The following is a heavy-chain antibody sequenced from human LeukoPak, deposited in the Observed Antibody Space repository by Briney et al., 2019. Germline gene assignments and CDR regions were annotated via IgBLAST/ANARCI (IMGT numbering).Heavy chain of an antibody. CDR2: IRSKAYGGTT. CDR3: TSCSSISCYTFDFDY. D-gene: IGHD2-2*02. V-gene: IGHV3-49*04. CDR1: GFTFSSYA. Sequence: GSLRLSCAASGFTFSSYAMSWVRQAPGKGLEWVGFIRSKAYGGTTEYAASVRGRSTISRDDSKSIAYLQMNSLKTEDTAVYYRTSCSSISCYTFDFDYWGQGTLVTVSS. J-gene: IGHJ4*02.